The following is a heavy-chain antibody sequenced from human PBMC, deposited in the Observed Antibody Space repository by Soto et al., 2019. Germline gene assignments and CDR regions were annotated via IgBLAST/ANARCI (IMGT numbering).Heavy chain of an antibody. J-gene: IGHJ4*02. CDR2: IFPIFGTP. Sequence: QVQLVQSGPEVKEPGSSVKLTCKVSGGIFNTYAISWLRQAPGQGLEWMGGIFPIFGTPNYAQRFQGRVTITADDSTSTGYMELSRLKSDDTAVYYYARDRDYYGTGNYYNRIDFWCQGTLVSVSS. CDR3: ARDRDYYGTGNYYNRIDF. CDR1: GGIFNTYA. V-gene: IGHV1-69*01. D-gene: IGHD3-10*01.